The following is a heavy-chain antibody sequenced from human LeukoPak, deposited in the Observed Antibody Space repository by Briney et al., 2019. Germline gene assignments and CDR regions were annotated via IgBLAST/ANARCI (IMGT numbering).Heavy chain of an antibody. CDR3: AKSPSSGWYGVGYFDY. Sequence: GGSLRLSCAASGFTFSSYAMHWVRQAPGKGLEWVAVISYDGSNKYYADSVKGRFTISRDNSKNTLYLQMNSLRAEDTAVYYCAKSPSSGWYGVGYFDYWGQGTLVTVSS. CDR1: GFTFSSYA. CDR2: ISYDGSNK. D-gene: IGHD6-19*01. J-gene: IGHJ4*02. V-gene: IGHV3-30-3*02.